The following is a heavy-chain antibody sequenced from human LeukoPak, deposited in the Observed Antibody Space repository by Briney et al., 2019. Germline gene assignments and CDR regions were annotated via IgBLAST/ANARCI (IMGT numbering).Heavy chain of an antibody. CDR3: ARVSSGYIPFDY. V-gene: IGHV3-72*01. Sequence: GGSLRLSCAAAGFTFSDHYMDWVRQAPGKGLEWVGRSRNKADSYTTEYAASVKGRFTISRDDSENSVYLQMNSLKTEDTAVYYCARVSSGYIPFDYWGQGTPVTVSS. CDR2: SRNKADSYTT. D-gene: IGHD5-12*01. CDR1: GFTFSDHY. J-gene: IGHJ4*02.